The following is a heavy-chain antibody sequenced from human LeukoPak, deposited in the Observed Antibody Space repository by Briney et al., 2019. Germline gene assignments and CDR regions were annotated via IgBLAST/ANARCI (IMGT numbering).Heavy chain of an antibody. CDR1: GLTFSSYG. V-gene: IGHV3-23*01. CDR2: ISGSGGST. Sequence: PGGSLRLSCAASGLTFSSYGMHWVRQAPGKGLEWVSAISGSGGSTYYADSVKGRFTISRDNSKNTLYLQMNSLRAEDTAVYYCARGGGTIVVVITLFDYWGQGTLVTVSS. D-gene: IGHD3-22*01. CDR3: ARGGGTIVVVITLFDY. J-gene: IGHJ4*02.